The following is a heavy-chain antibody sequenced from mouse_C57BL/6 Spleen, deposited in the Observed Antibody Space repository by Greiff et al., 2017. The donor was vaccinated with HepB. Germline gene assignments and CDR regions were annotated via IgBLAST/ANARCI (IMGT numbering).Heavy chain of an antibody. Sequence: EVQRVESGPGLVKPSQSLSLTCSVTGYSITSGYYWNWIRQFPGNKLEWMGYISYDGSNNYNPSLKNRISITRDTSKNQFFLKLNSVTTEDTATFYCARDQGLRRPYYAMDYWGQGTSVTVSS. CDR1: GYSITSGYY. V-gene: IGHV3-6*01. CDR3: ARDQGLRRPYYAMDY. CDR2: ISYDGSN. D-gene: IGHD2-2*01. J-gene: IGHJ4*01.